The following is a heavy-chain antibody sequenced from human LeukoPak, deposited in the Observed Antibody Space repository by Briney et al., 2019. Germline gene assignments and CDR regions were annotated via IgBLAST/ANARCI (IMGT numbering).Heavy chain of an antibody. CDR1: GYSISSGYY. V-gene: IGHV4-38-2*02. D-gene: IGHD3-22*01. CDR3: ARYVRISYYYDSSGPIDY. Sequence: PSETLSLTCTVSGYSISSGYYWGWIRQPPGKGLEWIGSIYHSGSTYYNPSLKSRVTISVDTSKNQFSLKLSSVTAADTAVYYRARYVRISYYYDSSGPIDYWGQGTLVTVSS. J-gene: IGHJ4*02. CDR2: IYHSGST.